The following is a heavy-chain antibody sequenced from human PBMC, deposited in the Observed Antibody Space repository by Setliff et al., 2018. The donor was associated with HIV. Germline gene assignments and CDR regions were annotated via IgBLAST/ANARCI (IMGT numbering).Heavy chain of an antibody. D-gene: IGHD3-3*01. J-gene: IGHJ4*02. CDR3: ARRPLFGVVIASVAKMEFDY. CDR1: GGSISSSNW. CDR2: IYFSGHT. Sequence: SETLSLTCAVSGGSISSSNWWSWVRQPPGKGLEWIGEIYFSGHTNYNPSLKSRVTISLDTARNQFSLELTSVTATDTAVYYCARRPLFGVVIASVAKMEFDYWGQGTLVTVSS. V-gene: IGHV4-4*02.